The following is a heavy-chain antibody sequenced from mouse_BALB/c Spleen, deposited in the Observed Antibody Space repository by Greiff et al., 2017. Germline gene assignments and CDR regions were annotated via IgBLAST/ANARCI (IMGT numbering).Heavy chain of an antibody. CDR2: INPGSGGT. V-gene: IGHV1-54*01. CDR1: GYAFTNYL. CDR3: ARWGNYFDY. J-gene: IGHJ2*01. Sequence: QVHVKQSGAELVRPGTSVKVSCKASGYAFTNYLIEWVKQRPGQGLEWIGVINPGSGGTNYNEKFKGKATLTADKSSSTAYMQLSSLTSDDSAVYFCARWGNYFDYWGQGTTLTVSS.